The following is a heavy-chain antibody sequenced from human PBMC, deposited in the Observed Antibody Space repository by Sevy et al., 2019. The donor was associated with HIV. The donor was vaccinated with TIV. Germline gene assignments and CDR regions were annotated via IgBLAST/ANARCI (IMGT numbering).Heavy chain of an antibody. CDR3: ARYCSSTSCYAPPFDY. Sequence: GPSVKVSCKASGYTFTDYYMHWVRQAPGQGLEWMGRINPKSGGTNYAQKFQGRVTMTRDTSISTAYMELSRLRSDDTAVYYCARYCSSTSCYAPPFDYWGQGTLVTVSS. V-gene: IGHV1-2*06. CDR1: GYTFTDYY. D-gene: IGHD2-2*01. J-gene: IGHJ4*02. CDR2: INPKSGGT.